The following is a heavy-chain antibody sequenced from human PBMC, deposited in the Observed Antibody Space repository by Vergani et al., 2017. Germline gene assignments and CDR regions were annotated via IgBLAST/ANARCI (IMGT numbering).Heavy chain of an antibody. CDR2: ISGSGGST. D-gene: IGHD6-19*01. CDR3: AKDPLHSSGWYGFWFDP. V-gene: IGHV3-23*01. Sequence: EVQLLESGGGLVQPGGSLRLSCAASGFTFSSYAMSWVRQAPGKGLEWVSAISGSGGSTYYADSVKGRFTISRDNTKNTLYLQMNSLRAEDTAVYYCAKDPLHSSGWYGFWFDPWGQGTLVTVSS. CDR1: GFTFSSYA. J-gene: IGHJ5*02.